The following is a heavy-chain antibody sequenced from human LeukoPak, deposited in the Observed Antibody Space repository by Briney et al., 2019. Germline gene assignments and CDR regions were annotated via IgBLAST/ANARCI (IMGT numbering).Heavy chain of an antibody. CDR1: GFTSSRYG. D-gene: IGHD2/OR15-2a*01. Sequence: PGGSLTLSCAASGFTSSRYGMRWGRHAAGKGMVLVSSIKRDGRSTTLADSVKGRYNISRDNAKNTVYLQMNTLRAEDTAVYYCVRDNRSDNFDYWGQGTLVTVSS. CDR3: VRDNRSDNFDY. V-gene: IGHV3-74*03. CDR2: IKRDGRST. J-gene: IGHJ4*02.